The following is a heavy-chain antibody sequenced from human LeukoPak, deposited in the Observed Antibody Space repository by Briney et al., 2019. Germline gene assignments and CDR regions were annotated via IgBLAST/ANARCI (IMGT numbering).Heavy chain of an antibody. D-gene: IGHD4-23*01. CDR3: AGRTTVVGGYYFDY. J-gene: IGHJ4*02. CDR1: GFTFSSYW. CDR2: INHSGST. V-gene: IGHV4-34*08. Sequence: ESLKISCAASGFTFSSYWMSWIRQPPGKGLEWIGKINHSGSTNYNPSLKSRVTISVDTSKNQFSLKLSSVTAADTAVYYCAGRTTVVGGYYFDYWGQGTLVTVSS.